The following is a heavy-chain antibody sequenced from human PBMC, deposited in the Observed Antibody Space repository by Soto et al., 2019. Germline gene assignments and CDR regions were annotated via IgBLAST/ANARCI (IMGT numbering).Heavy chain of an antibody. CDR1: GFTFSSYS. CDR2: ISSSSSYI. CDR3: ARGYCSSTSCYLFDACDI. J-gene: IGHJ3*02. V-gene: IGHV3-21*01. Sequence: EVQLVESGGGLVKPGGSLRLSCAASGFTFSSYSMNWVRQAPGKGLEWVSSISSSSSYIYYADSVKGRFTISRDNAKNSLYLQMNSLRAEDTAVYYCARGYCSSTSCYLFDACDIWGQGTMVTVSS. D-gene: IGHD2-2*01.